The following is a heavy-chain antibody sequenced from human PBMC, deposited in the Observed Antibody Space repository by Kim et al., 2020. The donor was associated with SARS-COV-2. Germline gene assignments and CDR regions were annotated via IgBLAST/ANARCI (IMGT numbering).Heavy chain of an antibody. CDR1: GYTFTTFA. J-gene: IGHJ4*02. D-gene: IGHD2-15*01. V-gene: IGHV1-3*01. CDR2: INVGNGDT. CDR3: ARAPYCTTDGCYSLGWPIDY. Sequence: ASVKVSCKASGYTFTTFAIHWVRQAPGQRLEWMGWINVGNGDTKYSQKFQGRVTITRDTSASTAYMEVSSLRSEDTAVFYCARAPYCTTDGCYSLGWPIDYWGRGTLVTVSS.